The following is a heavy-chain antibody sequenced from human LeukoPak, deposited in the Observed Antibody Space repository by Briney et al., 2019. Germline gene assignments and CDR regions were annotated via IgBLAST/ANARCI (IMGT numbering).Heavy chain of an antibody. CDR1: GFTFSSYS. Sequence: PGGSLRLSCAASGFTFSSYSMNWVRQAPGKGLEWVSSISSSSSYIYYADSVKGRFTISRDNAKNSLYLQMNSLRAEDTAVYYCAKDADDFWSGSFDYWGQGTLVTVSS. CDR2: ISSSSSYI. V-gene: IGHV3-21*01. D-gene: IGHD3-3*01. CDR3: AKDADDFWSGSFDY. J-gene: IGHJ4*02.